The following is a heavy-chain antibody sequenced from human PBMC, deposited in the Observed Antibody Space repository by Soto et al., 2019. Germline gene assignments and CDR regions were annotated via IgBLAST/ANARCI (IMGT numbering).Heavy chain of an antibody. CDR3: ARVPSDPYDSSGHDAFDI. CDR2: MNPNSGNT. D-gene: IGHD3-22*01. CDR1: GYTFTSYD. Sequence: SVKVSCKASGYTFTSYDTNWVRQATGQGLEWMGWMNPNSGNTGYAQKFQGRVTMTRNTSISTAYMELSSLRSEDTAVYYCARVPSDPYDSSGHDAFDIWGQGTMVTVSS. J-gene: IGHJ3*02. V-gene: IGHV1-8*01.